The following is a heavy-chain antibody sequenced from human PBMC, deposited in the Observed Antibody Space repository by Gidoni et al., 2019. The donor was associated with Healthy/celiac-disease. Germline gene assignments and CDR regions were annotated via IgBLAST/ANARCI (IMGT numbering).Heavy chain of an antibody. V-gene: IGHV4-34*01. CDR1: GGSFSGYY. D-gene: IGHD6-19*01. CDR2: INHSGST. J-gene: IGHJ5*02. Sequence: QAQLQQWGAGLLKPSETLSLTCAVYGGSFSGYYWSWIRQPPGKGLEWIGEINHSGSTNYNTSLKSRVTISVDTSKNQFSLKLSSVTAADTAVYYCARGRGIAVAAAPFDPWGQGTLVTVSS. CDR3: ARGRGIAVAAAPFDP.